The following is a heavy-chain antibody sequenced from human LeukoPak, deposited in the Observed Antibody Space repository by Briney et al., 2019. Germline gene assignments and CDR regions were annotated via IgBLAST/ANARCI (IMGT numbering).Heavy chain of an antibody. CDR1: GGPFIGYY. V-gene: IGHV4-34*01. CDR3: ARVRLVRGVRRWFDP. CDR2: INHSGST. D-gene: IGHD3-10*01. J-gene: IGHJ5*02. Sequence: SETLSLTCAVYGGPFIGYYWSWIPQPPGKGLEWIGEINHSGSTNYNPSLKSRVTISVDTSKNQFSLKLSSVTAADTAVYYCARVRLVRGVRRWFDPWGQGTLVTVSS.